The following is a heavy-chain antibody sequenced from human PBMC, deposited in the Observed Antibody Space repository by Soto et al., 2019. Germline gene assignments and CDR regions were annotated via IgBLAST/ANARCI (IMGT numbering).Heavy chain of an antibody. CDR1: GGSISSYY. CDR2: IYYSGST. J-gene: IGHJ2*01. Sequence: QVQLQESGPGLVKPLETLSLTCTVSGGSISSYYWSWIRQPPGKGLEWIGYIYYSGSTNYNPSLRCRITISVDTSETQFSLKLSSVTAADTAVYYCARFNWYFDLWGRGTLVTVSS. V-gene: IGHV4-59*08. CDR3: ARFNWYFDL.